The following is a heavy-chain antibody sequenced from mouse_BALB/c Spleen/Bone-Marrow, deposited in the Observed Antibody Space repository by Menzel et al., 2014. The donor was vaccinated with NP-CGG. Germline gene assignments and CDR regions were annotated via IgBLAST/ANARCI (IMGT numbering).Heavy chain of an antibody. J-gene: IGHJ1*01. D-gene: IGHD1-1*01. Sequence: QVQLQQSGPGLVAPSQSLSITCTVSGFSLTSYGVHWVRQPPGKGLEWLGLIWAGGSTNYNSALMSRLSISKDNSKSQVFLKMNSLQTDDTAMYYCARKAYGSRGGYFDVWGAGTTVTVSS. CDR1: GFSLTSYG. V-gene: IGHV2-9*02. CDR2: IWAGGST. CDR3: ARKAYGSRGGYFDV.